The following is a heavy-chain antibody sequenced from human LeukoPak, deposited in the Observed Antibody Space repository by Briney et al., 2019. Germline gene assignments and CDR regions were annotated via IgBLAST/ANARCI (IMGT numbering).Heavy chain of an antibody. D-gene: IGHD2-8*01. CDR3: ARGFCTNGVCSSDYFDY. CDR2: IYDSGST. CDR1: GVSISSSSYH. Sequence: SETLSLTCTVSGVSISSSSYHWDWIRQPPGKGLEWIGSIYDSGSTYYSPSLKSRVTISVDTSKNQFSLKLNSVTAADTAVYYCARGFCTNGVCSSDYFDYWGQGTLVTVSS. V-gene: IGHV4-39*01. J-gene: IGHJ4*02.